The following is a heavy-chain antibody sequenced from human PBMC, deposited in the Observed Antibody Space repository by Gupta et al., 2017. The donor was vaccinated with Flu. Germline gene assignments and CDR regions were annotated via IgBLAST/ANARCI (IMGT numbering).Heavy chain of an antibody. Sequence: QARVVESGGGVVQPGRSLRLPCAASGFSFRNYGLHWGRRDPGKGLGRGAGISHDGSQNYHTDAVKGRFIISRDKSKNTLYLQMSGLRTEDTAVYYCAKDWRWNNNIYGMNVWGQGTTVTVSS. CDR2: ISHDGSQN. V-gene: IGHV3-30*18. D-gene: IGHD1-1*01. CDR1: GFSFRNYG. CDR3: AKDWRWNNNIYGMNV. J-gene: IGHJ6*02.